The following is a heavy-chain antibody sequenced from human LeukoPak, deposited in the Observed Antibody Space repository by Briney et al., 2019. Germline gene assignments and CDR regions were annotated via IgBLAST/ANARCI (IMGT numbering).Heavy chain of an antibody. Sequence: GASVKVSCKASGYTFTSYDINWVRQATGQGLEWMGWMNPNSGNTGYAQKFQGRVTITRNTSISTAYMELSSLRSEDTAVYYCARGLRGDWYYDILTGYYSLGYWGQGTLVTVSS. V-gene: IGHV1-8*03. J-gene: IGHJ4*02. CDR1: GYTFTSYD. CDR2: MNPNSGNT. D-gene: IGHD3-9*01. CDR3: ARGLRGDWYYDILTGYYSLGY.